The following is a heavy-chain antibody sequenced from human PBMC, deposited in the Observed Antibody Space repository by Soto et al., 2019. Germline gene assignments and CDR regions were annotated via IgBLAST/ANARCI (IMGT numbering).Heavy chain of an antibody. V-gene: IGHV1-69*13. CDR3: ARDNVLRFLEWSRYYYGMDA. J-gene: IGHJ6*02. Sequence: GASVKVSCKASGGTFSSYAISWVRQAPGQGLEWMGGIIPIFSTANYAQKFQGRVTITADESTSTAYMELSSLRSEDTAVYYCARDNVLRFLEWSRYYYGMDAWGQGTTVTVSS. CDR2: IIPIFSTA. CDR1: GGTFSSYA. D-gene: IGHD3-3*01.